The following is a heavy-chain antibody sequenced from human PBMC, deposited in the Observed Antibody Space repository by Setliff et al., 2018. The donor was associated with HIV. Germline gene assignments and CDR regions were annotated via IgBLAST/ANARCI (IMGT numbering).Heavy chain of an antibody. CDR1: GDSISSYY. D-gene: IGHD6-19*01. J-gene: IGHJ6*02. CDR3: ARHEAVAGKVNYYYGMDV. Sequence: SETLSLTCTVSGDSISSYYWSWIRQPAGRGLEWIGRIHTSDTTRYNPSLQSRVAMSVDTSKNQFSLKLSSVTAADTAVYYCARHEAVAGKVNYYYGMDVWGQGTTVTVSS. V-gene: IGHV4-4*07. CDR2: IHTSDTT.